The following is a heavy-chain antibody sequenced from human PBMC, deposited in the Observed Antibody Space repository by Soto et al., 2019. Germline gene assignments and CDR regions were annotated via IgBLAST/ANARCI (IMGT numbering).Heavy chain of an antibody. CDR1: GYTFTSYA. CDR3: ARARKGPTNSGAFDI. CDR2: INAGNGNT. Sequence: ASVKVSCKASGYTFTSYAMHWVRQAPGQRLEWMGWINAGNGNTKYSQKFQGRVTITRDTSASTAYMELSSLRSEDTAVYYCARARKGPTNSGAFDIWGQGTMVTVSS. D-gene: IGHD6-25*01. J-gene: IGHJ3*02. V-gene: IGHV1-3*01.